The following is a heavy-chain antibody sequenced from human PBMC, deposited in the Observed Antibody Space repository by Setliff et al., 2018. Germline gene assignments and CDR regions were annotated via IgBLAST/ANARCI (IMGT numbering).Heavy chain of an antibody. CDR1: GGPISSYY. J-gene: IGHJ6*03. CDR3: ARRGYYNFWSGYSSYYYYYYYMDV. Sequence: SQTLSLTCTVSGGPISSYYWSWIRQPPGKGLEWIGYIYYSGSTNYNPSLKSRVTISVDTSKNQFSLKLSSVTAAYTSVYYCARRGYYNFWSGYSSYYYYYYYMDVWGKGTTVTVSS. D-gene: IGHD3-3*01. V-gene: IGHV4-59*08. CDR2: IYYSGST.